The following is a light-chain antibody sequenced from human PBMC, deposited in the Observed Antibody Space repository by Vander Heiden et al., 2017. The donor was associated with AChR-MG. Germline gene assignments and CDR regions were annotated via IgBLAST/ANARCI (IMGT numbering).Light chain of an antibody. CDR3: QQRSNWPPLT. J-gene: IGKJ4*01. Sequence: EIVLPQSPATLSLSPGERATLSCRASQSVSNFLAWYQQKPGQAPRLLIYDASNRATGIPARFSGSGSGTDFTLTISSLEPEDFAVYYCQQRSNWPPLTFGGGTKVEIK. CDR1: QSVSNF. V-gene: IGKV3-11*01. CDR2: DAS.